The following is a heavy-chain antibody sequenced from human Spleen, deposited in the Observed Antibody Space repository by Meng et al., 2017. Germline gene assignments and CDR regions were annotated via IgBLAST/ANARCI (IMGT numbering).Heavy chain of an antibody. J-gene: IGHJ4*02. D-gene: IGHD6-13*01. CDR2: MFSTGSI. CDR1: GYSISTTTYY. V-gene: IGHV4-39*07. CDR3: VRVAAAGYFDF. Sequence: QMQLQSPVPGLLKPSETLSLTCTVSGYSISTTTYYWGLIRQPPGQRLEWIGSMFSTGSIYYNPSLQSRVTLSVHTSKNQFSLKLSSVTAADTAMYFCVRVAAAGYFDFWGQGTLVTVSS.